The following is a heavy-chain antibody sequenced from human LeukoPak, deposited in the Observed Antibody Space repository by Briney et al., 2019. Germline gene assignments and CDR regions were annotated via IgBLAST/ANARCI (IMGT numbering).Heavy chain of an antibody. D-gene: IGHD3-9*01. CDR1: GYTFTSYG. CDR2: ISAYNGNT. V-gene: IGHV1-18*01. Sequence: ASVKVSCKASGYTFTSYGISWVRQAPGQVLGWMGWISAYNGNTNYAQKLQGRVTMTTDTSTSTAYMELRSLRSDDTAVYYCASNGDVLAPWYYFDYWGQGTLVTVSS. J-gene: IGHJ4*02. CDR3: ASNGDVLAPWYYFDY.